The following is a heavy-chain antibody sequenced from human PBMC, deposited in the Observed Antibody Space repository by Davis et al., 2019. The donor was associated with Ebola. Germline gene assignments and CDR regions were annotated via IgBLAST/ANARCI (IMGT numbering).Heavy chain of an antibody. CDR3: AKGEWFGELLWGGYHYFDY. V-gene: IGHV3-30*18. D-gene: IGHD3-10*01. CDR2: ISYDGSNK. J-gene: IGHJ4*02. CDR1: GFTFSSYG. Sequence: PGGSLRLSCAASGFTFSSYGMHWVRQAPGKGLEWVAVISYDGSNKYYADSVKGRFTISRDNSKNTLYLQMNSLRAEDTAVYYCAKGEWFGELLWGGYHYFDYWGQGTLVTVSS.